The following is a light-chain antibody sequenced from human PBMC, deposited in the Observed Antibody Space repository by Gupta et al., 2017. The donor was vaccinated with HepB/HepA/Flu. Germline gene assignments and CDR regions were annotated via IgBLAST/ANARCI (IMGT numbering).Light chain of an antibody. CDR2: QDS. Sequence: SYELTPSPSVSVSPGQTASSTCSGDKLGDKYACWYQQKPGQSPVLVIYQDSKRPSRSPERFSGSKSGNTATLTISGTQAMDEADYYCQAWDSSTVVFGGGTKPTVL. J-gene: IGLJ2*01. V-gene: IGLV3-1*01. CDR1: KLGDKY. CDR3: QAWDSSTVV.